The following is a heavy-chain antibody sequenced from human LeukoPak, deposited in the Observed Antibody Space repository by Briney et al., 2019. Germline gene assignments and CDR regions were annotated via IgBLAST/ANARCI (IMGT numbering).Heavy chain of an antibody. Sequence: KPSETLSLTCTVSGYSISSGYYWGWIRQPPGKGLEWIGSIYHSGSTYYNPSLKGRVTISVDTSKNQFSLRLSSVTAADTAVYYCARDTGKNAFDIWGQGTMVTVSS. D-gene: IGHD3-10*01. J-gene: IGHJ3*02. CDR2: IYHSGST. CDR3: ARDTGKNAFDI. CDR1: GYSISSGYY. V-gene: IGHV4-38-2*02.